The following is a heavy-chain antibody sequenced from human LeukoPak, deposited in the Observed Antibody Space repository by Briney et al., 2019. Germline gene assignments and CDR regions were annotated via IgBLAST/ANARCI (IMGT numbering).Heavy chain of an antibody. V-gene: IGHV4-4*02. J-gene: IGHJ6*03. CDR1: GGSISSSNW. D-gene: IGHD2-2*01. CDR2: TYHSGST. CDR3: ARHIRGAGYCSSTSCYPYYYYYMDV. Sequence: SGTLSLTCAVSGGSISSSNWWSWVRQPPGKGLEWIGETYHSGSTNYNPSLKSRVTISVDTSKNQFSLKLSSVTAADTAVYHCARHIRGAGYCSSTSCYPYYYYYMDVWGKGTTVTISS.